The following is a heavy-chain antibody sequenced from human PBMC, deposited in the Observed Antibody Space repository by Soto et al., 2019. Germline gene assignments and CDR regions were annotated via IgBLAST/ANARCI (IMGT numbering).Heavy chain of an antibody. V-gene: IGHV6-1*01. CDR1: GDSVSSNSAA. J-gene: IGHJ3*02. CDR2: TLYRSKWYS. D-gene: IGHD6-19*01. Sequence: PSETLSLTCAISGDSVSSNSAAWNWIRQSPSGGLEWLGRTLYRSKWYSDYAVSVKSRITINPDTSKNQFSLQLNSVTPDDSAVYYCARGLGEDSSDLDAFDIWGQGTMVTGSS. CDR3: ARGLGEDSSDLDAFDI.